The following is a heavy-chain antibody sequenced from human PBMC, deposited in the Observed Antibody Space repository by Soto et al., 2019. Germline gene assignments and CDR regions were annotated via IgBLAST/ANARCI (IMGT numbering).Heavy chain of an antibody. CDR3: AKTEAYGDRPDD. D-gene: IGHD4-17*01. CDR1: GFTFSSYA. J-gene: IGHJ4*02. Sequence: EVQLLESGGGLVQPGGSLRLSCAASGFTFSSYAMSWVRQAPGKGLEWVSAISGSGGSTYYADSVKGRFTISRDNSKNALYLQMNSLRAEDTAVYYCAKTEAYGDRPDDWGQGTLVPVSS. CDR2: ISGSGGST. V-gene: IGHV3-23*01.